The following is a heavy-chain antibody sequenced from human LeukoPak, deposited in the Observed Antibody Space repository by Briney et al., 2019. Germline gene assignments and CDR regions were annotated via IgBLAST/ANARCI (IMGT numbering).Heavy chain of an antibody. CDR2: ISRSGHPA. V-gene: IGHV3-48*03. CDR3: ASGYNYGSHFDY. Sequence: PGGSLRLSCVASGFTFSAFEMNWVRQAPGKGLEWVSFISRSGHPASYADSVKGRFSISRDNARNSLYLEMNSLRVEDTAVYYCASGYNYGSHFDYWGQGTLVTVSS. D-gene: IGHD1-1*01. CDR1: GFTFSAFE. J-gene: IGHJ4*02.